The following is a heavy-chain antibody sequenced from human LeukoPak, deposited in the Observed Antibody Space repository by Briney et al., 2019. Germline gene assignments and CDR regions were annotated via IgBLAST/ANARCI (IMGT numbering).Heavy chain of an antibody. J-gene: IGHJ6*03. CDR2: INPSGRI. CDR3: ARGRQEVSMIVVVMTAVSYYLDV. V-gene: IGHV4-34*01. D-gene: IGHD3-22*01. Sequence: PSETLSLTCTVSGGSISNYYWSWIRQPPGKGLEWIGEINPSGRISYNPSLKSRLTISVDASKNQFSLNLRSLTAADTAVYYCARGRQEVSMIVVVMTAVSYYLDVWGKGTTVTVS. CDR1: GGSISNYY.